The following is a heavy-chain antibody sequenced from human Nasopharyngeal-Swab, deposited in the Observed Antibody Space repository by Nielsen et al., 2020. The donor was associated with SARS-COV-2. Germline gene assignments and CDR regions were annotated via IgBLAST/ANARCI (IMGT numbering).Heavy chain of an antibody. Sequence: SETLSLTCTASGGSISSYYWSWIRQPPGKGLEWIGYIYYSGSTNYNPSLKSRVTISVDTSKNQFSLKLSSVTAADTAVYYCARGGTYYDYVWGSYRYRLNSDGYYFDYWGQGTLVTVSS. V-gene: IGHV4-59*01. CDR1: GGSISSYY. J-gene: IGHJ4*02. CDR2: IYYSGST. CDR3: ARGGTYYDYVWGSYRYRLNSDGYYFDY. D-gene: IGHD3-16*02.